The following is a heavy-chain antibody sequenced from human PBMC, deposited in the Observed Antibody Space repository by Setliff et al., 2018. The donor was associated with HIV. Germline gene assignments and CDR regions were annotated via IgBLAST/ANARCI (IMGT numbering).Heavy chain of an antibody. CDR1: GFSFRDLT. D-gene: IGHD3-3*02. Sequence: GESLRLSCTVSGFSFRDLTMNWVRQAPGKGLEWLSFIGVNDVRIDHADSVKGRFTISGDKAKSSIYLQMNNLRAEDTAIYYCVRDHLWAFDSWGQGTLVTVSS. CDR2: IGVNDVRI. V-gene: IGHV3-48*01. J-gene: IGHJ4*02. CDR3: VRDHLWAFDS.